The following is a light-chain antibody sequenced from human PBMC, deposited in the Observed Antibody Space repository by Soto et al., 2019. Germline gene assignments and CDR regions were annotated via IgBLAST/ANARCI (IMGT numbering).Light chain of an antibody. CDR1: QSVSSSY. CDR3: QQFSSYPLT. CDR2: GAS. Sequence: DIVLTQSPCTLSLSPGERATLSCRSSQSVSSSYLAWYQQKPGQAPRLLIYGASTRATGIPDRFSGGGSGTDFTLTISRLEPEDFAVYYCQQFSSYPLTLGGGTKVDIK. J-gene: IGKJ4*01. V-gene: IGKV3-20*01.